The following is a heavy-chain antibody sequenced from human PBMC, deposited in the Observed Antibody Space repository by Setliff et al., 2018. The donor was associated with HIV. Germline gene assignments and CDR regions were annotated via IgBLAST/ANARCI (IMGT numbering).Heavy chain of an antibody. V-gene: IGHV4-59*11. CDR1: GGSISSHY. J-gene: IGHJ3*02. CDR3: ARGQWLRGAFDI. D-gene: IGHD6-19*01. Sequence: SETLSLTCSVSGGSISSHYWSWIRQPPGKGLEWIGYIYYSGSTNYNPSLKSRVTISVDTSKNQFSLKLSSVTAADTAVYYCARGQWLRGAFDIWGQGTMVTVSS. CDR2: IYYSGST.